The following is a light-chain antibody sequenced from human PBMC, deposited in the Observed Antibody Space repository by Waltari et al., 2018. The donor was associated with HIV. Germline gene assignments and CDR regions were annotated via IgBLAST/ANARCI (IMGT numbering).Light chain of an antibody. Sequence: QSVLTQPPSVSGAPGQRVTISCTGSSSNIGAGYDVHWYQQLPGTAPKFLIYSNSNRPSGVPDRFSGSKSGTSASLAITGLQAEDEADYYCQSYDSNLSGATVFGTGTKVTVL. CDR1: SSNIGAGYD. V-gene: IGLV1-40*01. CDR2: SNS. J-gene: IGLJ1*01. CDR3: QSYDSNLSGATV.